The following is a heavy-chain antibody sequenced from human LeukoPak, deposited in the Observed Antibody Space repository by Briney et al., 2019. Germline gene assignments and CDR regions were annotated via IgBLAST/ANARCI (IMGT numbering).Heavy chain of an antibody. V-gene: IGHV6-1*01. CDR1: GDSVSSNGAA. Sequence: SQTLSLTCAISGDSVSSNGAAWNWIRQSPSRGLEWLGRTYYRSKWKKDYAVSVKSRITINPDTSKNQSSLQLNSVTPEDTAVYYCAGEGGMAEAAFDIWGQGTMVTVSS. J-gene: IGHJ3*02. CDR2: TYYRSKWKK. D-gene: IGHD6-13*01. CDR3: AGEGGMAEAAFDI.